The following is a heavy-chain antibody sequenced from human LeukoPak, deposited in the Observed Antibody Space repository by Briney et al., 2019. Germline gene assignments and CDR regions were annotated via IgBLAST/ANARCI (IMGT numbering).Heavy chain of an antibody. V-gene: IGHV1-2*02. J-gene: IGHJ3*02. D-gene: IGHD3-9*01. Sequence: AASVKVSCKASGYTFTGYYLHWVRPAPGQGLEWMGWINPNSSGTNYAQKFQGSVTMTRDTSISTAYMELSRLRFDDTAVYYCAGSIRYFDWLFAFDIWGQGTMVTVSS. CDR2: INPNSSGT. CDR3: AGSIRYFDWLFAFDI. CDR1: GYTFTGYY.